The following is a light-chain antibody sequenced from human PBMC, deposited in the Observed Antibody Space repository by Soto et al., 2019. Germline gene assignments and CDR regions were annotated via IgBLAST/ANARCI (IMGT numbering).Light chain of an antibody. CDR1: SSDVGGYNY. Sequence: QSALTQPASVSGSPGQSITISCTGTSSDVGGYNYVSWYQQFTGKAPKVMIFEVSHRPSGVSNRFSGSKSGSTASLTISGLQAEDEADYYCSSYTRSNTYVFGTGTKVTV. V-gene: IGLV2-14*01. CDR3: SSYTRSNTYV. CDR2: EVS. J-gene: IGLJ1*01.